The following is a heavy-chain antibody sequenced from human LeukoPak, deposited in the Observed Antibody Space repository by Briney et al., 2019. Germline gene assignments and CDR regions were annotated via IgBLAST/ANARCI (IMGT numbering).Heavy chain of an antibody. V-gene: IGHV3-23*01. CDR2: ISCSSGSI. CDR3: AKSWGLWFGARNDDAFDI. Sequence: GRSLRLSCAASGFIFTDYAMNWVRQAPGKGLEWVSAISCSSGSIYYADSVKGRFTISRDNAKNTLYLQMNSLRAEDTALYYCAKSWGLWFGARNDDAFDIWGQGTTVTVSS. D-gene: IGHD3-10*01. J-gene: IGHJ3*02. CDR1: GFIFTDYA.